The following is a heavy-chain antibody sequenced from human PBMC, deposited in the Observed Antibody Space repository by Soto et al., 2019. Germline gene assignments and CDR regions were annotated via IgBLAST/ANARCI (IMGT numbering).Heavy chain of an antibody. CDR3: ATRITVFGLLIPPFDP. Sequence: SETLSLTCAVYGGSVNGYYWIWIRQPPGKGLEWIGEINHTGGTHYNPSLKSRVTMSVDTSKNQFSLRLSSVTAADTAIYYCATRITVFGLLIPPFDPWGQGTLVTVSS. CDR2: INHTGGT. J-gene: IGHJ5*02. D-gene: IGHD3-3*01. CDR1: GGSVNGYY. V-gene: IGHV4-34*01.